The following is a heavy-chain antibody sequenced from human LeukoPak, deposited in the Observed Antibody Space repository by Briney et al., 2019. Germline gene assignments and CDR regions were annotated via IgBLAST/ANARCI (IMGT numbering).Heavy chain of an antibody. CDR2: ISWNSGSI. CDR3: AKDMYSSSWYSRNFDY. Sequence: GRSLRLSCAASGFTFDDYAMHWVRQAPGKGLEWVSGISWNSGSIGYADSVKGRFTISRDNAKNSLYLQMNSLRAEDMALYYCAKDMYSSSWYSRNFDYWGQGTLVTVSS. J-gene: IGHJ4*02. D-gene: IGHD6-13*01. CDR1: GFTFDDYA. V-gene: IGHV3-9*03.